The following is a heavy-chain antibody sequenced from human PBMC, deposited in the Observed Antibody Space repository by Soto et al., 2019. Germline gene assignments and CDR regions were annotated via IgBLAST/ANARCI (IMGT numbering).Heavy chain of an antibody. Sequence: SETLSLTCAVYGGSFSGYYWSWIRQPPGKGLEWIGEINHSGSTNYNPSLKSRVTISVDTSKNQFSLKLSSVTAADTAVYYCARAGYSSGWYNWFDXWGQGTLVTVSS. J-gene: IGHJ5*02. V-gene: IGHV4-34*01. CDR3: ARAGYSSGWYNWFDX. CDR2: INHSGST. D-gene: IGHD6-19*01. CDR1: GGSFSGYY.